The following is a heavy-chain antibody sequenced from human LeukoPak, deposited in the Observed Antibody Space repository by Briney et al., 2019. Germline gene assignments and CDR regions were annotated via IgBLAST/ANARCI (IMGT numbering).Heavy chain of an antibody. V-gene: IGHV3-7*01. J-gene: IGHJ4*02. CDR3: ARVYYDYVWGSYRSSYCDY. D-gene: IGHD3-16*02. Sequence: GGSLRLSCAASGFTFSSYWMSWVRQAPGKGLEWVANIKQDGSEKYYVDSVKGRFTISRDSAKNSLYLQMNSLRAEDTAVYYCARVYYDYVWGSYRSSYCDYWGQGTLVTVSS. CDR1: GFTFSSYW. CDR2: IKQDGSEK.